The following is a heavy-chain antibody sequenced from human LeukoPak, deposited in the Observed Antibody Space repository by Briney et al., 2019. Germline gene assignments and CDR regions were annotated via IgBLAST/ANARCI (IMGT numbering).Heavy chain of an antibody. D-gene: IGHD4-23*01. CDR1: GGSISSYY. V-gene: IGHV4-59*01. J-gene: IGHJ3*02. Sequence: SETLSLTCTVSGGSISSYYWSWIRQPPGKGLEWIGYIYYSGSTNYNPSLKSRVTISVDTSKNQFSLKLSSVTAADTAVYYCARDDTYGGNLIWGQGTMVTVSS. CDR2: IYYSGST. CDR3: ARDDTYGGNLI.